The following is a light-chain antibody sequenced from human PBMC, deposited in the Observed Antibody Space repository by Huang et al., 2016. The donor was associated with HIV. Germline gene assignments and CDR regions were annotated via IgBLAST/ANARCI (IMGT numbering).Light chain of an antibody. CDR1: QNVRSN. Sequence: EIVMTQSPATLSVSPGGGATLSCRASQNVRSNLAWYQPTPGQAPRPLIYDTSTRASGVPARFSGSGSGTEFTLTISGLQSEEFAVYYCQQYDNWPPGLTFGGGTKVES. CDR3: QQYDNWPPGLT. V-gene: IGKV3D-15*01. J-gene: IGKJ4*01. CDR2: DTS.